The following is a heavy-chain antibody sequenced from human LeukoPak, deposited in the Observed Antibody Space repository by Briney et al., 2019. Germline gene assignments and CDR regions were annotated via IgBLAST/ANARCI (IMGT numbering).Heavy chain of an antibody. CDR3: AKDWEMSDSSSWYGPFDY. Sequence: GGSLRLSCAASGFTFDDYAMHWVRQAPGKGLEWVSGISWNSGSIGYADSVKGRFTISRDNAKNSLYLQMNSLRAEDTALYYCAKDWEMSDSSSWYGPFDYWGQGTLVTVSS. CDR2: ISWNSGSI. V-gene: IGHV3-9*01. J-gene: IGHJ4*02. CDR1: GFTFDDYA. D-gene: IGHD6-13*01.